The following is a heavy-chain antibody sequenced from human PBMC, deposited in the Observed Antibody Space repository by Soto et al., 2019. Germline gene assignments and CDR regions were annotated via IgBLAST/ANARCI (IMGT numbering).Heavy chain of an antibody. CDR2: IIPIFGTA. CDR1: GGTFSSYA. CDR3: AISGGSYPPLGWFDP. V-gene: IGHV1-69*06. J-gene: IGHJ5*02. Sequence: QVQLVQSGAEVKKPGSSVKVSCKASGGTFSSYAISWVRQAPGQGLEWMGGIIPIFGTANYAQKFQGRGTITADNSTRTADMELSSLRSEDTAVYYCAISGGSYPPLGWFDPWGQGTLVTVSS. D-gene: IGHD1-26*01.